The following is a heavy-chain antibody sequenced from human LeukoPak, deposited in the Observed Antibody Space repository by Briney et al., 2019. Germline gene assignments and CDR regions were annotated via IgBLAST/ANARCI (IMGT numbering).Heavy chain of an antibody. D-gene: IGHD5-18*01. V-gene: IGHV3-48*01. CDR2: IIGTRNRT. CDR3: ARDLSVTSLYIDAFDV. Sequence: GGSLRLSCEASGFKFSSYSMNWVRQAPGKGPEWVSCIIGTRNRTYYTESVKGRFTGSRDNAKNSLFLQMDSLRVEDTAIYYCARDLSVTSLYIDAFDVWGHGTMVTVSS. CDR1: GFKFSSYS. J-gene: IGHJ3*01.